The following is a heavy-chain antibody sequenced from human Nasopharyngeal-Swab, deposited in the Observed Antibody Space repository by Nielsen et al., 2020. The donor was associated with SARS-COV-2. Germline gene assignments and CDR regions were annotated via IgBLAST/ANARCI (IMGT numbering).Heavy chain of an antibody. CDR3: ARGKYSTFFGY. CDR1: GFTVSSKY. V-gene: IGHV3-66*01. CDR2: IHTGGSV. D-gene: IGHD3-3*02. J-gene: IGHJ4*02. Sequence: GESLKIFCAASGFTVSSKYMHWVRQAPGKGLEWISVIHTGGSVFYADSVKGRFTISRDNPRNKLYLQMNSLRADDTDTYYCARGKYSTFFGYWGQGSLVTVSS.